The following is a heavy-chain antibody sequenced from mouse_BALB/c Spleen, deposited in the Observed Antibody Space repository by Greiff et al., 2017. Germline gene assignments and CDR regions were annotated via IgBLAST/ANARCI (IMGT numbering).Heavy chain of an antibody. D-gene: IGHD1-1*01. CDR3: VRGYYGRGYFDV. CDR1: GFTFNTYA. CDR2: IRSKSNNYAT. Sequence: EVKVEESGGGLVQPKGSLKLSCAASGFTFNTYAMNWVRQAPGKGLEWVARIRSKSNNYATYYADSVKDRFTISRDDSQSMLYLQMNNLKTEDTAMYYCVRGYYGRGYFDVWGAGTTVTVSS. V-gene: IGHV10-1*02. J-gene: IGHJ1*01.